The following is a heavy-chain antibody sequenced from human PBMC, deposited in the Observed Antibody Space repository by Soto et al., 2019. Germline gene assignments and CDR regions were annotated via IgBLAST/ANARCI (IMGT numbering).Heavy chain of an antibody. CDR2: IKSKTDGGTT. J-gene: IGHJ4*02. CDR3: ASYRDGVTLIYY. CDR1: GFTFSNAW. Sequence: GGSLRLSCAASGFTFSNAWMNWVRQAPGKGLEWVGRIKSKTDGGTTDYAAPVKGRFTISRDDSKNTLYLQMNSLKTEDTAVYYCASYRDGVTLIYYWGQGTLVTVSS. V-gene: IGHV3-15*07. D-gene: IGHD1-26*01.